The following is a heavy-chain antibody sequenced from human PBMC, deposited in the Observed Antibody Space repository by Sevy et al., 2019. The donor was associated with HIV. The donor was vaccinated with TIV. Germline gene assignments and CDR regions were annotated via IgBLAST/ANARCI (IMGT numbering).Heavy chain of an antibody. Sequence: GGSLTLSCAASGFTFSDYYMSWIRHAPGKGLEWLSYISGSDGTTYYADSVKGRFTVSRDNAKNSLYLQMNGLRAEDMAVNYCARDHVKDGDLGDYYYFAMDVRGQGTTVTVS. CDR2: ISGSDGTT. V-gene: IGHV3-11*01. CDR1: GFTFSDYY. J-gene: IGHJ6*02. CDR3: ARDHVKDGDLGDYYYFAMDV. D-gene: IGHD4-17*01.